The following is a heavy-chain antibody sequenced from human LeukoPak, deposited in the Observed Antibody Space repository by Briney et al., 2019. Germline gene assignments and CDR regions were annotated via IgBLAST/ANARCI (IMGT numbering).Heavy chain of an antibody. CDR3: ARDFREVSSGWSGNLDY. CDR1: GGTFSSYA. CDR2: IIPIFGTA. J-gene: IGHJ4*02. Sequence: ASVKVSCKASGGTFSSYAISWVRQAPGQGLEWMGGIIPIFGTANYAQKFQGRVTITADKSTSTVYMELSSLRSEDTAVYYCARDFREVSSGWSGNLDYWGQGTLVTVSS. D-gene: IGHD6-19*01. V-gene: IGHV1-69*06.